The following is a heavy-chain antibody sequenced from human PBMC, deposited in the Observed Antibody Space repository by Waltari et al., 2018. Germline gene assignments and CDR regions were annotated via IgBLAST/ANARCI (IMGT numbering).Heavy chain of an antibody. V-gene: IGHV3-33*01. CDR2: IWHDGSKT. CDR1: GFNFGTPG. J-gene: IGHJ5*02. Sequence: QFQLLDSGGGVVQPGTSLKLSCVASGFNFGTPGMHWVRQAPGKGLEWVAVIWHDGSKTYYADSVKGRFTISRDDSKNMFYLQMNSLRVEDTAMYYCAREGGNFNWMDPWGQGTLVTVS. CDR3: AREGGNFNWMDP. D-gene: IGHD4-4*01.